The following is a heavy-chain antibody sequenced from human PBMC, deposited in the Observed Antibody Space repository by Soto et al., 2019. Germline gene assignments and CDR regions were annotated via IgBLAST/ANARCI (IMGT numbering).Heavy chain of an antibody. V-gene: IGHV3-7*01. D-gene: IGHD3-3*01. Sequence: EVQLVESGGGLVQPGGSLRLSCAASGFTFSSYWMSWVRQAPGKGLEWVANIKQDGSEKDYVDSVKGRVTISRDNAKNSLYLEMNSLRAEDTAVYYCAREDVGVGPFDYWGQGTLVTVAS. J-gene: IGHJ4*02. CDR3: AREDVGVGPFDY. CDR2: IKQDGSEK. CDR1: GFTFSSYW.